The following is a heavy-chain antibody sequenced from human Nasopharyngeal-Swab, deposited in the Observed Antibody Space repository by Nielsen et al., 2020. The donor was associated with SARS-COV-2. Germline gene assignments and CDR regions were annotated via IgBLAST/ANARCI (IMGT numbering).Heavy chain of an antibody. J-gene: IGHJ4*02. V-gene: IGHV1-69*13. D-gene: IGHD2-2*01. CDR1: GGTFNHYA. Sequence: PVKVSCKASGGTFNHYAINWVRQAPGQGLEWMGGIIPIFGTGKYAQKFQGRDTITADESTSTAYMELSSLRSEDTAVYYCARVVRYCSSTSCYFFDYWGQGTLVTVSS. CDR3: ARVVRYCSSTSCYFFDY. CDR2: IIPIFGTG.